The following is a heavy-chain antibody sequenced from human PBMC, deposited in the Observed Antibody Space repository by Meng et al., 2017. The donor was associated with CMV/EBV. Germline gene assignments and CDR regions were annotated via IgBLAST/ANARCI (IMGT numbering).Heavy chain of an antibody. J-gene: IGHJ6*02. D-gene: IGHD3-3*01. Sequence: GESLKISCAASGFTFSSSWMHWVRQAPGKGLEWVSSISSSSSYIYYADSVKGRFTISRDNAKNSLYLQMNSLRAEDTAVYYCARQIFGVVRGMDVWGQGTTVTVSS. CDR3: ARQIFGVVRGMDV. V-gene: IGHV3-21*01. CDR1: GFTFSSSW. CDR2: ISSSSSYI.